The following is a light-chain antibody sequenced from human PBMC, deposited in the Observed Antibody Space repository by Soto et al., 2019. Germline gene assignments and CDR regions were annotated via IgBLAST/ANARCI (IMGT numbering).Light chain of an antibody. Sequence: QSVLTQPPSVSGAPGQRVTISCTGSSSNIGAGYDVHWYQQLPGTAPKLLIYGNSNRPSGVPDRFSGSKSGTSASLAITGLQAEDEAEYYCQSYDSSRSGSVLGGGTKLTVL. V-gene: IGLV1-40*01. CDR1: SSNIGAGYD. CDR2: GNS. CDR3: QSYDSSRSGSV. J-gene: IGLJ2*01.